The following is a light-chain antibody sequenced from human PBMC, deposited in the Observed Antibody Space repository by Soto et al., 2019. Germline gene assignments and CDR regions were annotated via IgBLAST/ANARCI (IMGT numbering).Light chain of an antibody. J-gene: IGKJ1*01. V-gene: IGKV3-15*01. CDR2: ATS. CDR1: TRINSE. CDR3: QQYSNWPPWT. Sequence: EIVMTQSPALLSVSPGEGATRSCRANTRINSELAWYQQKPGQAPRLLIYATSTRATGIPARFSGSGSGTEFTLTISSLQSEDFAVYYCQQYSNWPPWTFGQGTKVDIK.